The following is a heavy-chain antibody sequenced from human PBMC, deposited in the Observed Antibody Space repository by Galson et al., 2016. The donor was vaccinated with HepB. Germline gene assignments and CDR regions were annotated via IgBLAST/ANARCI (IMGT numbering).Heavy chain of an antibody. CDR3: ARGGGFLVDY. CDR1: GFTFSNNW. Sequence: SLRLSCAASGFTFSNNWMNWVRQAPGKGLEWVAIIKQDGSEKYYVDSVKGRFTISRDNAKNSLYLQMNSLRAEDTAVYYCARGGGFLVDYWGQGTLVTVSS. V-gene: IGHV3-7*03. CDR2: IKQDGSEK. J-gene: IGHJ4*02. D-gene: IGHD3-3*01.